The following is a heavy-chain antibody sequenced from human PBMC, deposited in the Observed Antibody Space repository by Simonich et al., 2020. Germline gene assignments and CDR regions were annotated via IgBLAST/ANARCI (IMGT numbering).Heavy chain of an antibody. CDR1: GFTFSSYA. CDR2: ISYSESNK. J-gene: IGHJ4*02. CDR3: ARDGERYCGGDCYSYFDY. V-gene: IGHV3-30*07. Sequence: QVQLVESGGGVVQPGRSLRLSCAASGFTFSSYAMHWVRRAPGKGLEWVAVISYSESNKNYANSEKGRFTISRENSKNTLYLQMNSLRAEDTAVYYCARDGERYCGGDCYSYFDYWGQGTLVTVYS. D-gene: IGHD2-21*02.